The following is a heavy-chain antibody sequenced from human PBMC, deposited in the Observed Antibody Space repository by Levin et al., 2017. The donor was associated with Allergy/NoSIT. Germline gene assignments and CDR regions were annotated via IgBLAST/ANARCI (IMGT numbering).Heavy chain of an antibody. J-gene: IGHJ4*02. D-gene: IGHD6-13*01. CDR3: ARATRSSLIYYFDY. Sequence: SCTVSRGSISGFYWSWIRQPPGKGLEWIGYISYSGSTNYNPSLKSRVTISVDTSKNQLSLNLSSVTAADTAVYYCARATRSSLIYYFDYWGQGTLVTVSS. V-gene: IGHV4-59*01. CDR1: RGSISGFY. CDR2: ISYSGST.